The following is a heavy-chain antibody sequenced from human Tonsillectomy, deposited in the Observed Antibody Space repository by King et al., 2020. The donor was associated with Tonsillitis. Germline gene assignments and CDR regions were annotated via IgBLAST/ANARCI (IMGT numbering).Heavy chain of an antibody. Sequence: TLKESGPTLVKPPQNLTLTCTFSGFSLSTTGVCVGWIRQPPGKALEWLALIYWDDDKRYSPSLKSRLTITKDTSKNQVVLTMTNMDPVDTATYYCAHRTLFYDSSGYLFDYWGQGTLVTVSS. CDR2: IYWDDDK. CDR3: AHRTLFYDSSGYLFDY. J-gene: IGHJ4*02. CDR1: GFSLSTTGVC. D-gene: IGHD3-22*01. V-gene: IGHV2-5*02.